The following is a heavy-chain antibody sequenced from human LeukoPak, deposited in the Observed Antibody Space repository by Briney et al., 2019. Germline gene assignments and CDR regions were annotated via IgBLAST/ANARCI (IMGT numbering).Heavy chain of an antibody. CDR1: GFTFSSYG. J-gene: IGHJ4*02. V-gene: IGHV3-33*08. CDR2: IWYDGGKK. Sequence: GGSLRLSCAASGFTFSSYGMHWVRQAPGKGLEWVAVIWYDGGKKYYVDSVKGRFTISRDNSKNTLYLQMSSLRAEDTAVYYCARDFYDVLTGYQHNFDYWGQGTLVTVSS. CDR3: ARDFYDVLTGYQHNFDY. D-gene: IGHD3-9*01.